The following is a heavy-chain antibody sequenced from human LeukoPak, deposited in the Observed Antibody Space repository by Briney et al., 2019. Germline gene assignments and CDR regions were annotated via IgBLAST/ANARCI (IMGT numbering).Heavy chain of an antibody. CDR3: ARAYYYGSGSYAFGI. CDR2: IYYSGST. J-gene: IGHJ3*02. Sequence: SETLSLTCTVSGGSISSSSYYWGWIHSPPGKGLEWIGSIYYSGSTYYNPSLKSRVTISVDTYKNQFSLKLSSVTAADTAVYYCARAYYYGSGSYAFGIWGQGTMVTLSS. CDR1: GGSISSSSYY. D-gene: IGHD3-10*01. V-gene: IGHV4-39*07.